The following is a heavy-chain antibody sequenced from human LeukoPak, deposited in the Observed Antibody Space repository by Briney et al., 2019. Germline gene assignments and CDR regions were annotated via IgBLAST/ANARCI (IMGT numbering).Heavy chain of an antibody. Sequence: SETLSLTCAVYGGSFSTYYWTWIRQPPGRGLEWIGEVNHVGSTNFHPSLKSRVTISMDTSKNQFSLKLTSVTAADTAVYYCARAARITVVTSYYFDYWGQGTLVTVSS. CDR3: ARAARITVVTSYYFDY. V-gene: IGHV4-34*01. J-gene: IGHJ4*02. D-gene: IGHD3-22*01. CDR1: GGSFSTYY. CDR2: VNHVGST.